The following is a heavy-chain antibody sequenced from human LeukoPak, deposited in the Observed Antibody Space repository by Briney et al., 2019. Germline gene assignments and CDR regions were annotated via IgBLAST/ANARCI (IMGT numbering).Heavy chain of an antibody. V-gene: IGHV4-39*01. CDR1: RGSISSSSYY. D-gene: IGHD6-13*01. CDR2: IYYSGRT. J-gene: IGHJ4*02. CDR3: ARRNSSSWYRFFDY. Sequence: SEALSLTCTVSRGSISSSSYYWGWIRQPPGKGLEWIGGIYYSGRTYYNPSLKSRVTISVDTSKNQFSLKLSSVTAADTAVYYCARRNSSSWYRFFDYWGQGTLVTVSS.